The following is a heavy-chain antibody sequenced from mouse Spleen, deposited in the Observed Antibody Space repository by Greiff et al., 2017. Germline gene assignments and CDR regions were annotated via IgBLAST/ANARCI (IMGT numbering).Heavy chain of an antibody. J-gene: IGHJ2*01. CDR2: ICNGGVST. V-gene: IGHV5-12-1*01. CDR3: TRQNSYYFDY. CDR1: GFAFSSHG. Sequence: EVQLVESGGGLVKPEGSLKLSCAASGFAFSSHGMAWVRQTPEKRLEWVANICNGGVSTYYPDNVKGRFTISRDNAKNTLYLQMSSLKSEDTAMYYCTRQNSYYFDYWGQGTTLTVSS.